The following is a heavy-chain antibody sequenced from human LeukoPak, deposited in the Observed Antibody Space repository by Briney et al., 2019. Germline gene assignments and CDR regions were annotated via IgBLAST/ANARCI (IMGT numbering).Heavy chain of an antibody. V-gene: IGHV3-30*03. J-gene: IGHJ4*02. CDR1: GFTFSSYG. CDR3: ARDRDDSSGYYPFDY. Sequence: GRSLRLSCAASGFTFSSYGMHWVRQAPGKGLEWVAVISYDGSNKYYADSVKGRFTISRDNSKNTLYLQMNSLRAEDTAVYYCARDRDDSSGYYPFDYWGQGTLVTVSS. D-gene: IGHD3-22*01. CDR2: ISYDGSNK.